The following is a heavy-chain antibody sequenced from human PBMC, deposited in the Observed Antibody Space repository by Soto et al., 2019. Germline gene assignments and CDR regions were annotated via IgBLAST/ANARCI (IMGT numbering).Heavy chain of an antibody. Sequence: SETLSLTCAVYGGSFSGYYWSWIRQPPGKGLEWIGEINHSGSTNYNPSLKRRVTISVDTAKNQFTQKLSAVPAADTAVYYCARGRGYCSSTSCYSDAFDIWGQGTMVTVSS. CDR3: ARGRGYCSSTSCYSDAFDI. CDR2: INHSGST. J-gene: IGHJ3*02. D-gene: IGHD2-2*01. V-gene: IGHV4-34*01. CDR1: GGSFSGYY.